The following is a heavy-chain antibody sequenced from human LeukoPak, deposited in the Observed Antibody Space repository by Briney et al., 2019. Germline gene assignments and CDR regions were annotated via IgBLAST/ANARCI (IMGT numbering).Heavy chain of an antibody. J-gene: IGHJ4*02. V-gene: IGHV3-11*01. D-gene: IGHD3-10*01. CDR2: ISSSGTTI. CDR3: AREKYYYSSGNYYISSLFDY. CDR1: AFTFSDYY. Sequence: GRSLRPSRAAAAFTFSDYYMRCVSHAGGKWLGWVSYISSSGTTIYSADCVEGRFTIARDNAKSSLYLQMSSLRAEDTAVYYCAREKYYYSSGNYYISSLFDYWGQGSLVTVSS.